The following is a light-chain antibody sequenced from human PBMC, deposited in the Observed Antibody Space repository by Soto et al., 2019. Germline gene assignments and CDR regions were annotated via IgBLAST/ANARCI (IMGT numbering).Light chain of an antibody. Sequence: QSVLTQPASVSGSPVQSITISCTGTSSDVGGYNYVSWYQQHPGKAPKLMIYEVSNRPSGVSNRFSGSKSGNTASLTISGLQAEDEADYYCSSYTSSFYVFGTGTKVTVL. CDR2: EVS. J-gene: IGLJ1*01. CDR1: SSDVGGYNY. CDR3: SSYTSSFYV. V-gene: IGLV2-14*01.